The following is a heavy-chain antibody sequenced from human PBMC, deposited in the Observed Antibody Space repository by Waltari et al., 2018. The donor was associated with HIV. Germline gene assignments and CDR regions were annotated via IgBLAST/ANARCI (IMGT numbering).Heavy chain of an antibody. Sequence: QVQLQESGPGLVKPSQTLSLTCTVSGGSISRGSYSWSWIRQPAGKGLEWIGRIYTSGSTNYNPSLKSRVTISVDTSKNQFSLKLSSVTAADTAVYYCARGLVTPFDYWGQGTLVTVSS. D-gene: IGHD2-21*02. V-gene: IGHV4-61*02. CDR3: ARGLVTPFDY. CDR1: GGSISRGSYS. J-gene: IGHJ4*02. CDR2: IYTSGST.